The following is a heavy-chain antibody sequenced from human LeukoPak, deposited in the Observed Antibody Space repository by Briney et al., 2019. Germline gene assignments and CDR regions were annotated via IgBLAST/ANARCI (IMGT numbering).Heavy chain of an antibody. J-gene: IGHJ5*02. CDR1: GYTFTAHW. V-gene: IGHV5-51*01. D-gene: IGHD6-13*01. CDR2: IYPADSDT. CDR3: AREGTAATATSNWFDP. Sequence: GESLKISCKASGYTFTAHWIAWVRQMPGKGLELMGIIYPADSDTRYSPSFQGQVTISADESRSTAYLQWSSLKASDTATYYCAREGTAATATSNWFDPWGQGTLVTVSS.